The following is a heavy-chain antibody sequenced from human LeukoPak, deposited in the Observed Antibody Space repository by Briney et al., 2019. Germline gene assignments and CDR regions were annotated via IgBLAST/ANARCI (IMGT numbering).Heavy chain of an antibody. CDR2: IYTSGST. J-gene: IGHJ6*02. Sequence: SETLSLTCTVSGGSISSYYWSWIRQPAGKGLEWIGRIYTSGSTNYNPSLKSRVTMSVDTSKNQFSLKLSSVTAADTAVYYCARAQSPNYYYYYYGMAVWGQGTTVTVSS. CDR3: ARAQSPNYYYYYYGMAV. V-gene: IGHV4-4*07. CDR1: GGSISSYY.